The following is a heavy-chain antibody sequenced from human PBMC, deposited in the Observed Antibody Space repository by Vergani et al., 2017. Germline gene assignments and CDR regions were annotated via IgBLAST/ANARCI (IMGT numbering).Heavy chain of an antibody. Sequence: EVQLLESAGGLVQPGGSLRLSCAASGFTFSSYAMSWVRQAPGKGVEGVSAIIGNGGSTYYADSVKGRFTSSRDNSKNTLYLQMNSLRAEDTAVYYCAKDPSIAASYNWFDPWGQGTLVTVSS. CDR1: GFTFSSYA. J-gene: IGHJ5*02. CDR2: IIGNGGST. D-gene: IGHD6-13*01. V-gene: IGHV3-23*01. CDR3: AKDPSIAASYNWFDP.